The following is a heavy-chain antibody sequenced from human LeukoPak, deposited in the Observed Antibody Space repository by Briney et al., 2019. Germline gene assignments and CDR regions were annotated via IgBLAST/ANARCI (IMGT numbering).Heavy chain of an antibody. Sequence: PSQTLSLTCTVSGGSISSSSYYWGWIRQSPGKGLEWIGSIPYSGRAYYNPSLKSRVTISVDTSNQFSLKLRSVTAADTAVYYCAKDGSDNWGLFDSWGQGTLVTVSS. V-gene: IGHV4-39*07. J-gene: IGHJ4*02. CDR2: IPYSGRA. CDR1: GGSISSSSYY. D-gene: IGHD1-1*01. CDR3: AKDGSDNWGLFDS.